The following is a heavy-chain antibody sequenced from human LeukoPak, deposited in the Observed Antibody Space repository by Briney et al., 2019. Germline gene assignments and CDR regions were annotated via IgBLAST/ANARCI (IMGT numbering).Heavy chain of an antibody. D-gene: IGHD2-2*02. CDR1: GFTFDDYA. V-gene: IGHV3-20*04. CDR3: ARYRVVVPAAIFYYYYYMDV. J-gene: IGHJ6*03. Sequence: GRSLRLSCAASGFTFDDYAMHWVRQAPGKGLEWVSGINWNGGSTGYADSVKGRFTISRDNAKNSLYLQMNSLRAEDTALYYCARYRVVVPAAIFYYYYYMDVWGKGTTVTVSS. CDR2: INWNGGST.